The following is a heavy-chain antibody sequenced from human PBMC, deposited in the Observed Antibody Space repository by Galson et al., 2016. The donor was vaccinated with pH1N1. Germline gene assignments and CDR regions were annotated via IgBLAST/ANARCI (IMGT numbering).Heavy chain of an antibody. CDR3: ASHSPFYGSSCYYLHFRD. CDR1: GGTFRTYV. CDR2: IIPIFGTA. D-gene: IGHD3-22*01. Sequence: SVKVSCKASGGTFRTYVISWVRQAPGQGLEWMGGIIPIFGTAKYAQKFQGRVTITADESTSTAYMELSSLGFEDTAVYYCASHSPFYGSSCYYLHFRDWGQGTLLTVSS. V-gene: IGHV1-69*13. J-gene: IGHJ4*02.